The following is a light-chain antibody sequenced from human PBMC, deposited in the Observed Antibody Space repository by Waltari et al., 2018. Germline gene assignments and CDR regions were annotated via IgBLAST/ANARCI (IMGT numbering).Light chain of an antibody. V-gene: IGKV1-39*01. CDR3: QQSSRTPPWT. Sequence: DIQMTQSPSSLSASVGDSVPITCRASQSISIYLNWYQQKPGKAPKPLISAVSSLQSGVPSRFSGSGSGTDFALTISSLQPEDCATYYCQQSSRTPPWTFGQGTQVEIK. J-gene: IGKJ1*01. CDR1: QSISIY. CDR2: AVS.